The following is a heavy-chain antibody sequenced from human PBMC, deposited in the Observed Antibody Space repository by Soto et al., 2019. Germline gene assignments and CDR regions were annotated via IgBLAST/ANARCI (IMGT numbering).Heavy chain of an antibody. CDR3: ARDSGSFYGSGSYYNSFDY. CDR1: GGSISSGGYY. D-gene: IGHD3-10*01. CDR2: IYYSGST. Sequence: SETLSLTCTVSGGSISSGGYYWSWIRQHPGKGLEWIGYIYYSGSTYYNPSLKSRVTISVDTSKNQFSLKLSSVTAADTAVYYCARDSGSFYGSGSYYNSFDYWGQGTLVTVSS. V-gene: IGHV4-31*03. J-gene: IGHJ4*02.